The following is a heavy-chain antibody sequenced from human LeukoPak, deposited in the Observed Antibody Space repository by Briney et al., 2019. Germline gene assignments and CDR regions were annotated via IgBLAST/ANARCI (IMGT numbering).Heavy chain of an antibody. J-gene: IGHJ3*02. CDR2: ISAYNGNT. D-gene: IGHD2-15*01. CDR3: ARDVFCSGNSCLRDAFDI. CDR1: GYTFTSYG. V-gene: IGHV1-18*01. Sequence: ASVKVSCKASGYTFTSYGVSWVRQAPGQSLEWLGWISAYNGNTYYAENFQARVTMTTDTSTSTAYMELRSLKSDDTAVYYCARDVFCSGNSCLRDAFDIWGQGTKVTVSS.